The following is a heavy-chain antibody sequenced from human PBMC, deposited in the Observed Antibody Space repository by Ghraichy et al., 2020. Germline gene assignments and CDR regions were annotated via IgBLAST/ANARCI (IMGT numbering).Heavy chain of an antibody. V-gene: IGHV5-51*01. Sequence: GESLNISCKGSGYSFTSYWIGWVRQMPGKGLEWMGIIYPGDSDTRYSPSFQGQVTISADKSISTAYLQWSSLKASDTAMYYCASRRQPYSGYDVSAFDIWGQGTMVTVSS. D-gene: IGHD5-12*01. J-gene: IGHJ3*02. CDR1: GYSFTSYW. CDR2: IYPGDSDT. CDR3: ASRRQPYSGYDVSAFDI.